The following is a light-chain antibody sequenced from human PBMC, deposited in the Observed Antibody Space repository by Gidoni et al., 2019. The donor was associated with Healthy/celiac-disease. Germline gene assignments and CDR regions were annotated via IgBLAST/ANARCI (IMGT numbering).Light chain of an antibody. CDR3: QQYDNLPLT. V-gene: IGKV1-33*01. CDR1: QDIRNY. J-gene: IGKJ4*01. CDR2: DAS. Sequence: DIEMTQSPSSLSASVGDRVTITCQASQDIRNYLNWYQQKPGKAPKLLIYDASNLETGVPSRFSGSGSWTDFTFTISSLQHEDIATYYCQQYDNLPLTFGGGTKVEIK.